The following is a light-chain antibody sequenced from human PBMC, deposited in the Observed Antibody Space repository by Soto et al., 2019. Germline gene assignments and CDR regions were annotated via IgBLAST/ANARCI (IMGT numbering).Light chain of an antibody. CDR1: XASVLTSYY. V-gene: IGLV8-61*01. J-gene: IGLJ2*01. CDR2: STN. CDR3: ALYVGSGTVV. Sequence: QTVVSQEPSFSVSXGXXXXXXXGLTXASVLTSYYPSWYQQTPGQAPRTLIYSTNIRSSGVPDRFSGSILGNKAALTITGAQADDESDYYCALYVGSGTVVFGGGTKLTVL.